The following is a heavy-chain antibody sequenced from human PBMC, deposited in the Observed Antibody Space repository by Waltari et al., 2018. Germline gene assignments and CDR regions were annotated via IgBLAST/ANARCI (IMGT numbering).Heavy chain of an antibody. V-gene: IGHV7-4-1*02. CDR3: ASPPSGWLRTHDEGRNYGMDV. D-gene: IGHD5-12*01. CDR2: INTNTRNP. J-gene: IGHJ6*02. CDR1: GYPFTSYA. Sequence: QVQLVQSGSELKKPGASVKVSCKASGYPFTSYAMNWVRQAPGQGLEWMGRINTNTRNPKYAQGVTGRFFFSLDPSVSTSYLQISSLKAEDTAVDDCASPPSGWLRTHDEGRNYGMDVWGQGTTVTVSS.